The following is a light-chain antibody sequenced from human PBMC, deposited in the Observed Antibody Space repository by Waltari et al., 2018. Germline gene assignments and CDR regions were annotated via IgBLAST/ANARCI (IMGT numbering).Light chain of an antibody. Sequence: EIVLTQSPATPSLSPGERATLSCRASHSVDWYLAWYQQRPGQPPRLLIYDTSNRAPGIPARFSCSGSDTDFTLTISSLEPEDFAVYYCQQRRSWPLTFGGGTKVEIE. CDR3: QQRRSWPLT. J-gene: IGKJ4*01. CDR1: HSVDWY. V-gene: IGKV3-11*01. CDR2: DTS.